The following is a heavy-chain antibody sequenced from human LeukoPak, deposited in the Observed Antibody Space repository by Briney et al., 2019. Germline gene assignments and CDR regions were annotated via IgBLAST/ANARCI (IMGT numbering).Heavy chain of an antibody. V-gene: IGHV1-2*02. D-gene: IGHD3-3*01. Sequence: GASVKVSCKASGYTFTGYYMHWVRQAPGQGLEWMGWINPNSGGTNYAQKFQGRVTMTRDTSISTAYMELSRLRSDDTAVYYCARLYYDFWSGYYYYMDVWGKGTTVTVSS. CDR3: ARLYYDFWSGYYYYMDV. CDR2: INPNSGGT. J-gene: IGHJ6*03. CDR1: GYTFTGYY.